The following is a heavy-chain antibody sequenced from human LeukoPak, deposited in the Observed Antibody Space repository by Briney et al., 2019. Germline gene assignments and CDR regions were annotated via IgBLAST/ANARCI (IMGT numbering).Heavy chain of an antibody. CDR1: GGSFSGYY. Sequence: SETLSLTCAVYGGSFSGYYWSWIRQPPGKGLEWIGEINHSGSTNYNPSLKSRVTMSVDTSKNQFSLKLSSVTAADTAVYYCARDEPLGSGRIARGSYYYYMDVWGKGTTVTVSS. J-gene: IGHJ6*03. V-gene: IGHV4-34*01. CDR3: ARDEPLGSGRIARGSYYYYMDV. CDR2: INHSGST. D-gene: IGHD3-10*01.